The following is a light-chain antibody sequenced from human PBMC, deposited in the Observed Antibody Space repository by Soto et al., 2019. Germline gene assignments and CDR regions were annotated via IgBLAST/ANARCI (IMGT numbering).Light chain of an antibody. V-gene: IGKV3-15*01. CDR2: GAS. Sequence: EIVMTQSPATLSVSPGERATLSCRASQSVSSNLAWYQQKPGQAPRLLIYGASARALGIPDRFSGSGSGTEFSFTVTSLQSEDFAVYYCQQYDQWPITFGQGTRLEIK. J-gene: IGKJ5*01. CDR1: QSVSSN. CDR3: QQYDQWPIT.